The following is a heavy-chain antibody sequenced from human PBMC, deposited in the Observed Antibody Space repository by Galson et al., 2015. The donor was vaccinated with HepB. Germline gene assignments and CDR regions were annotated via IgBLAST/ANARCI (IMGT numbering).Heavy chain of an antibody. J-gene: IGHJ4*02. CDR2: ISWNSGSI. Sequence: SLRLSCAVSGFAFDDYAMHWVRQAPGKGLEWVSGISWNSGSIGYADSVKGRFTISRDNAKNSLYLQMNSLRAEDTALYYCAKAGYDSSGHVGYWGQGTLVTVSS. V-gene: IGHV3-9*01. D-gene: IGHD3-22*01. CDR1: GFAFDDYA. CDR3: AKAGYDSSGHVGY.